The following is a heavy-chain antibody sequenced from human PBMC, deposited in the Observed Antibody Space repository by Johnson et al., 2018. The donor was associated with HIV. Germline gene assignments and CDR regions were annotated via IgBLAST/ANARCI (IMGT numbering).Heavy chain of an antibody. J-gene: IGHJ3*02. CDR3: ARDGRGLDAFDI. V-gene: IGHV3-11*04. CDR2: ISGSGGST. Sequence: QVQLVESGGDLVKPGGSLRLSCAASAFTFSDYYMSWIRQAPGKGLEWVSAISGSGGSTYYADSVKGRFTISRDNSKNTLYLQMNSLRAEDTAVYYCARDGRGLDAFDIWGQGTVVTVSS. D-gene: IGHD3/OR15-3a*01. CDR1: AFTFSDYY.